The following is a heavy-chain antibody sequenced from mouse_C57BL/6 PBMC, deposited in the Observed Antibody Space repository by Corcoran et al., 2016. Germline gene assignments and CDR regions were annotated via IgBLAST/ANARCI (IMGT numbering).Heavy chain of an antibody. Sequence: EVQLQQSGPELVKPGASVKISCKASGYTFTDYYMNWVKQSHGKSLEWIGDIKPNNGGTRYNQKFKGKATLTVDKSSITAYMELSSMTSEDSSVYYFARPDDGYYVFMVYWGQGTAVTVSA. CDR3: ARPDDGYYVFMVY. D-gene: IGHD2-3*01. V-gene: IGHV1-26*01. CDR2: IKPNNGGT. J-gene: IGHJ4*01. CDR1: GYTFTDYY.